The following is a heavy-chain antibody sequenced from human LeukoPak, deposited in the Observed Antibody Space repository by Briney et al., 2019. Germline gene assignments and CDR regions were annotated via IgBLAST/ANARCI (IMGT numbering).Heavy chain of an antibody. CDR1: GFTFSSYS. Sequence: PGGSLRLSCAASGFTFSSYSMHWVRQAPGKGLEWVALTSYDGSNKYYADSVKGRFTISRDNSKNTLYLQMNSLRTEDTAMYYCAKDMGYTFGHAFDYWGQGTLVTVPS. J-gene: IGHJ4*02. CDR3: AKDMGYTFGHAFDY. CDR2: TSYDGSNK. D-gene: IGHD5-18*01. V-gene: IGHV3-30-3*01.